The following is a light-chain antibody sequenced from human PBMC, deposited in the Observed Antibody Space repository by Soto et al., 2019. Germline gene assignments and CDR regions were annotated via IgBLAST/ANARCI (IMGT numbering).Light chain of an antibody. Sequence: EIVLTQSPGTLSLSPGERATLSCRASQSVSSSYLAWYQQKPGQAPRLLIYGASSRATGIPDRFSGSGSGTDFTLTISRLEPEDFAVYYCQQYGSLITFGQGTRREIK. CDR3: QQYGSLIT. CDR1: QSVSSSY. V-gene: IGKV3-20*01. CDR2: GAS. J-gene: IGKJ5*01.